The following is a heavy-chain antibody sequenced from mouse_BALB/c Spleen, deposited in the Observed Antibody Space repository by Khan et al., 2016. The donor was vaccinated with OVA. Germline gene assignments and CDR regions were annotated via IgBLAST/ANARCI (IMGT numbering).Heavy chain of an antibody. CDR1: GYIFTSYC. CDR3: AREEAVYYFDY. V-gene: IGHV1-76*01. J-gene: IGHJ2*01. CDR2: IYPGTDNT. D-gene: IGHD3-3*01. Sequence: QVQLKEFGAELVRPGASVKLSCKTSGYIFTSYCIHWVKQRSGQGLEWIARIYPGTDNTYYTEKLKDKATLTADKSSSTAYMQLSSLKAEDSAVYFCAREEAVYYFDYWGQGTTLTVSS.